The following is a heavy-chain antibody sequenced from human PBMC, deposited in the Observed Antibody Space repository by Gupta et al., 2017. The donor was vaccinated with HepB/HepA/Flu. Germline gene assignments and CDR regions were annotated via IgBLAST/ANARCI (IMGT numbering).Heavy chain of an antibody. CDR2: IDWDDDK. D-gene: IGHD2-2*03. CDR1: GFSLSTAGTR. V-gene: IGHV2-70*04. CDR3: ARNFFFLRSGSGYSYYMDV. Sequence: QVTLKYSGPALVTPTQTLTLTCTFSGFSLSTAGTRVSWFRQPPGKALEWLAHIDWDDDKFYITSLKTRLTISKDTSRNQVVLIMTNMDPVDTDTYYCARNFFFLRSGSGYSYYMDVWGKGTTVTVSS. J-gene: IGHJ6*03.